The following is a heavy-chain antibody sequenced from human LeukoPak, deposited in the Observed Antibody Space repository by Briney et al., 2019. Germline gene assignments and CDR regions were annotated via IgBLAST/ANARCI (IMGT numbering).Heavy chain of an antibody. D-gene: IGHD5-24*01. CDR3: ARDGSMATIDY. V-gene: IGHV3-21*01. CDR1: GFTFSSYS. CDR2: ISSSSSYI. Sequence: GGSLRLSCAASGFTFSSYSVNWVRQAPGKGLEWVSSISSSSSYIYYADSVKGRFTISRDNAKNSLYLQMNSLRAEDTAVYYCARDGSMATIDYWGQGTLVTVSS. J-gene: IGHJ4*02.